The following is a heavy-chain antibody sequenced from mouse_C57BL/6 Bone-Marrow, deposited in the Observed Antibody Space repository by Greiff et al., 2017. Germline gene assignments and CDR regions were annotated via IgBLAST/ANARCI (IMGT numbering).Heavy chain of an antibody. CDR3: ASQRRGNAMDY. V-gene: IGHV1-80*01. CDR1: GYAFSSYW. CDR2: IYPGDGDT. Sequence: VQLQESGAELVKPGASVKISCKASGYAFSSYWMNWVKQRPGKGLEWIGQIYPGDGDTNYNGKFKGKATLTADKSSSTAYMQLSSLTSEDSAVYFCASQRRGNAMDYWGQGTSVTVSS. J-gene: IGHJ4*01.